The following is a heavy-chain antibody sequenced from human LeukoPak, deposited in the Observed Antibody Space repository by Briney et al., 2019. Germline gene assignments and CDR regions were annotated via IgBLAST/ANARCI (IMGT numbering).Heavy chain of an antibody. Sequence: PGGSLRLSCAASGFTFSTDVMSWVRQAPGKGLECVSATSGSGGSTYYADSVKGRFTISRDNSKNMLYLQMNSLRAEDTAVYYCAKVSGRIQIWPQPFGDGMDVWGQGTTVTVSS. CDR3: AKVSGRIQIWPQPFGDGMDV. CDR2: TSGSGGST. D-gene: IGHD3-10*01. J-gene: IGHJ6*01. CDR1: GFTFSTDV. V-gene: IGHV3-23*01.